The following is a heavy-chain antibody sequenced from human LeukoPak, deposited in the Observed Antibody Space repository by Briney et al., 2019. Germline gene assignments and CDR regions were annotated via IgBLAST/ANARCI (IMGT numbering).Heavy chain of an antibody. CDR3: ARSPTPEIIAARRLGKWFDP. D-gene: IGHD6-6*01. Sequence: PGGSLRLSCAASGFTFSSYSMNWVRQAPGKGLEWVSSISSSSSYIYYADSVKGRFTISRDNAKNSLYLQMNSLRAEDTAVYCCARSPTPEIIAARRLGKWFDPWGQGTLVTVSS. CDR2: ISSSSSYI. J-gene: IGHJ5*02. V-gene: IGHV3-21*01. CDR1: GFTFSSYS.